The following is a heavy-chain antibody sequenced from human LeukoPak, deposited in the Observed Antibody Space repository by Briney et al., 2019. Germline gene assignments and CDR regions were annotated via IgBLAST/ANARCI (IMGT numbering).Heavy chain of an antibody. CDR2: IGGTGSDI. CDR1: GFTFNSYA. V-gene: IGHV3-23*01. D-gene: IGHD3-3*01. Sequence: GGSLRLSCAAPGFTFNSYAMTWVRQAPGKGLEWVAAIGGTGSDIFYADSVKGRFTISRDNSKNTLFLQMNSLRAEDTAVYYCAKLAGLTYEDYYFDYWGQGTLVTVSS. J-gene: IGHJ4*02. CDR3: AKLAGLTYEDYYFDY.